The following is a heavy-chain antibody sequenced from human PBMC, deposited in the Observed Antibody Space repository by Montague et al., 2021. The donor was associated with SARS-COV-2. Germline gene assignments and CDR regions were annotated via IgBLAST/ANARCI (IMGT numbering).Heavy chain of an antibody. V-gene: IGHV4-59*12. D-gene: IGHD5-24*01. CDR2: IYYSGST. Sequence: SETLSLTCTVSGGSISTYYWSWIRQPPGKGLEWIGYIYYSGSTNYSPSLKSRVTISVDTSKNQFSLKLSSVNAADTAVYYCARDGYNAHQNYWYFDLWGRGTLVTVSS. CDR3: ARDGYNAHQNYWYFDL. CDR1: GGSISTYY. J-gene: IGHJ2*01.